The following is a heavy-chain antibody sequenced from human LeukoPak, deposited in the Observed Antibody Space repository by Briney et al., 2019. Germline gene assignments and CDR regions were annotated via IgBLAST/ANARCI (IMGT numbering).Heavy chain of an antibody. CDR1: GFTFSSYE. CDR2: ISSSGSTI. J-gene: IGHJ4*02. CDR3: ATTYAPPRQSHFDY. Sequence: GGSLRLSCAASGFTFSSYEMNWVRQAPGKGLEWVSYISSSGSTIYYADSVKGRFTISRDNAKNSLYLQMNSLRAEDTAVYYCATTYAPPRQSHFDYWGQGTLVTVSS. V-gene: IGHV3-48*03.